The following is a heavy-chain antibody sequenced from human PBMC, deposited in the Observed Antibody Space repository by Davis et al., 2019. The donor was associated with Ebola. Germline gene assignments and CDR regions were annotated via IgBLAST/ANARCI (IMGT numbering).Heavy chain of an antibody. J-gene: IGHJ4*02. CDR3: ARSPYYDFWSGYYDY. V-gene: IGHV4-34*01. CDR1: GGSFSGYY. Sequence: MPSETLSLTCAVYGGSFSGYYWSWIRQPPGKGLEWIGEINHSGSTNYNPSLKSRVTISVDTSKNQFSLKLSSVTAADTAVYYCARSPYYDFWSGYYDYWGQGTLVTVSS. CDR2: INHSGST. D-gene: IGHD3-3*01.